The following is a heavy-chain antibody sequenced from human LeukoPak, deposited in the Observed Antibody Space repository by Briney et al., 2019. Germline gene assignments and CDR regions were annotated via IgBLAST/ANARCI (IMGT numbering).Heavy chain of an antibody. D-gene: IGHD6-19*01. CDR2: INPSGGTT. Sequence: ASVKVSCKASGYTFTSYNIYWVRQAPGQGLEWMGIINPSGGTTRYAQKFQGRVTMTRDTSTSTVYMELSSLRSEGTAVYYCARFAVHRRLAVAGQFGLDYWGQGTQVTVSS. J-gene: IGHJ4*02. CDR1: GYTFTSYN. V-gene: IGHV1-46*01. CDR3: ARFAVHRRLAVAGQFGLDY.